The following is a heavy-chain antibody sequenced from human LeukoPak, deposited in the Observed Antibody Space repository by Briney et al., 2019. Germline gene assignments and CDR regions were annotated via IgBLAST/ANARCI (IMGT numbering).Heavy chain of an antibody. D-gene: IGHD4-23*01. CDR2: INPNSGGT. J-gene: IGHJ2*01. V-gene: IGHV1-2*04. CDR3: ARVYAGGLGRDSGYFDL. Sequence: ASVKVSCKASGYTFTGYYMHWVRPAPGQGLEWMGWINPNSGGTNYAQKFQGWVTMTRDTSISAAYMELSRLRSDDTAVYYCARVYAGGLGRDSGYFDLWGRGTLVTVSS. CDR1: GYTFTGYY.